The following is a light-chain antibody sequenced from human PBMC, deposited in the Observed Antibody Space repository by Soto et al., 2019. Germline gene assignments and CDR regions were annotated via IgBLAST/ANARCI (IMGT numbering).Light chain of an antibody. V-gene: IGKV3-20*01. CDR2: GGS. J-gene: IGKJ4*01. CDR1: QSVRSSY. CDR3: QNYGISPLT. Sequence: EIVLTQSPGTLSLSPGERATLSCRASQSVRSSYLAWYQQKPGQAPRLLIYGGSNRATGIPVRFSGSVSGTDFTLTISGLEPGDFAVYFCQNYGISPLTFGGGTKVEIK.